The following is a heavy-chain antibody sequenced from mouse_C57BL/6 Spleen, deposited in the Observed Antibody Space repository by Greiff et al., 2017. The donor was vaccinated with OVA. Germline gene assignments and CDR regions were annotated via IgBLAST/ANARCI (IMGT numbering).Heavy chain of an antibody. CDR1: GYTFTSYW. D-gene: IGHD1-1*01. J-gene: IGHJ2*01. CDR2: IDPSDSYT. CDR3: RGYGSSYDYFDY. Sequence: QVQLQQPGAELVMPGASVKLSCKASGYTFTSYWMHWVKQRPGQGLEWIGEIDPSDSYTNYNQKFKGKSTLTVDKSSSTAYMQLSSLTSEDSAVYYCRGYGSSYDYFDYWGQGTTLTVSS. V-gene: IGHV1-69*01.